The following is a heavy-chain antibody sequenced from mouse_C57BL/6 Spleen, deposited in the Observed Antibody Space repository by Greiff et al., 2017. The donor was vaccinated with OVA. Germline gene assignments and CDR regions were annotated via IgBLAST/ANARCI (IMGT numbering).Heavy chain of an antibody. CDR2: IGPGSGST. J-gene: IGHJ2*01. D-gene: IGHD4-1*01. Sequence: QVQLKQSGAELVKPGASVKISCKASGYTFTDYYINWVKQRPGQGLEWIGKIGPGSGSTYYNEKFKGKATLTADNSSSTAYMQRSSLTSEDSAVDCCASRTGTRGYYFDYWGQGTTLTVSS. V-gene: IGHV1-77*01. CDR3: ASRTGTRGYYFDY. CDR1: GYTFTDYY.